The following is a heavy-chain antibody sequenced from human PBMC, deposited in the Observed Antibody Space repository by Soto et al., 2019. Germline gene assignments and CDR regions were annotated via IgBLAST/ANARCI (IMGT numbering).Heavy chain of an antibody. CDR3: HGLRGCGYYYEDY. V-gene: IGHV3-73*02. D-gene: IGHD3-22*01. Sequence: EVQLVESGGGLVQPGGSLKLSCTASGFTFSGSAMHWVRQASGKGLEWVGRIRSKVNSYATAYAASVKGRFTISRDVSKNTSYLQMNSLKTEYTAVYYCHGLRGCGYYYEDYWGQGTLVTVSS. CDR1: GFTFSGSA. CDR2: IRSKVNSYAT. J-gene: IGHJ4*02.